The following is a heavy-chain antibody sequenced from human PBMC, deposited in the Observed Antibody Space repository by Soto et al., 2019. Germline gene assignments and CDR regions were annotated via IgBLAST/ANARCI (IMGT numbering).Heavy chain of an antibody. CDR2: IYYSGTT. CDR1: NGSVSSGTYS. Sequence: SETLSLTCTVSNGSVSSGTYSWSWVRPPPGKGLEWIGYIYYSGTTYYTPSLKSRLTMSMDRANDHFSLNLTSVTAADTAVYFCARGHYYYGMDVWGQGITVTVSS. V-gene: IGHV4-30-2*01. J-gene: IGHJ6*02. CDR3: ARGHYYYGMDV.